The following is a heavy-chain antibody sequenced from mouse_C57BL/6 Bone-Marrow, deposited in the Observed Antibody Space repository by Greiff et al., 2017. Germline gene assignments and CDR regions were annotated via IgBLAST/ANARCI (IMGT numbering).Heavy chain of an antibody. J-gene: IGHJ4*01. CDR1: GYTFTSYW. D-gene: IGHD2-2*01. CDR3: ARGGEMWLPRRLYYAMDY. Sequence: QVQLQQPGAELVKPGASVKLSCKASGYTFTSYWMHWVKQRPGRGLEWIGRIDPNSGGTKYNEKFKSKATLTVDKPSSTAYMQLSSLTSEDSAVYYCARGGEMWLPRRLYYAMDYWGQGTSVTVSS. V-gene: IGHV1-72*01. CDR2: IDPNSGGT.